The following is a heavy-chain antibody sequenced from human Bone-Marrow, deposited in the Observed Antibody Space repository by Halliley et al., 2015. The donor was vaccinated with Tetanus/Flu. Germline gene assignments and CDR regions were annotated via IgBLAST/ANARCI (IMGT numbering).Heavy chain of an antibody. J-gene: IGHJ4*02. CDR1: GFTFNSYA. V-gene: IGHV3-30*18. Sequence: SLRLSCAGSGFTFNSYALHWVRQAPGKGLEWVAGISHDSSFTYYADSVRGRCTISRDNSKNTVHLQLNSLGTEDGGVYYCAKVPGSKYDCGWGHFRPVGSGGRGIRVPVSS. D-gene: IGHD3-16*01. CDR2: ISHDSSFT. CDR3: AKVPGSKYDCGWGHFRPVGS.